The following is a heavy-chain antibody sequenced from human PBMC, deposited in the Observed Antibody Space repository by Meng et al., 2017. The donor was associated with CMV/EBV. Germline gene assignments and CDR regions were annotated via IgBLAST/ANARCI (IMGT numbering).Heavy chain of an antibody. Sequence: QVQLVQCGAEVKAPGSSVKVSCKASGGTFSSYAIRWVRQAAGKGLEWVAVISYDGSNKYYADSVKGRFTISRDNSKNTLYLQMNSLGAEDTAVYYCARGVEVAGILEGDYWGQGTLVTVSS. D-gene: IGHD6-19*01. CDR2: ISYDGSNK. CDR3: ARGVEVAGILEGDY. J-gene: IGHJ4*02. CDR1: GGTFSSYA. V-gene: IGHV3-30-3*01.